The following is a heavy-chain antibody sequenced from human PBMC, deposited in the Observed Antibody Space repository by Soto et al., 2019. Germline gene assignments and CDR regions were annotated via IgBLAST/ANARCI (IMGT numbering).Heavy chain of an antibody. D-gene: IGHD3-10*01. CDR2: INHSGST. J-gene: IGHJ4*02. CDR3: AAPSGVPGEDFDY. Sequence: SETLSLTCAVYGGSFSGYYWSWIRQPPGKGLEWMGEINHSGSTTYNPSLKSRVTISVDTSKNQFSLKLSSVTAADTAVYYCAAPSGVPGEDFDYWGQGTLVTVSS. CDR1: GGSFSGYY. V-gene: IGHV4-34*01.